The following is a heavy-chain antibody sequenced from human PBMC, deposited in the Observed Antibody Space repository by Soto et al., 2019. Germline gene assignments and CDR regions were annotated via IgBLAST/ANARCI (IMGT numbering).Heavy chain of an antibody. D-gene: IGHD4-4*01. CDR3: ARDSRSVPNYDFDY. Sequence: GGSLRLSCAASGFTFSSYSMNWVRQAPGKGLEWVSSISSSSSYIYYADSVKGRFTISRDNAKNSLYLQMNSLRAEDTAVYYCARDSRSVPNYDFDYWGQGXLVTVYS. CDR1: GFTFSSYS. J-gene: IGHJ4*02. V-gene: IGHV3-21*01. CDR2: ISSSSSYI.